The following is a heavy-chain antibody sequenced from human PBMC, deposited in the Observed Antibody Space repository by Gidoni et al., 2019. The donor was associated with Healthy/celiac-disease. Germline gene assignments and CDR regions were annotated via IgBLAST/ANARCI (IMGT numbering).Heavy chain of an antibody. J-gene: IGHJ6*02. Sequence: QVQLVESGGGVVQPGRSLRLSCAAAGSTFSSYGMDWVRQAPGKGLEWVAVIWYDGSNKYDADSLKGRFTISRDNSKNTLYLQMNSLRAEDTAVYYCARDPIPSPSSRYGMDVWGQGTTVTVSS. CDR2: IWYDGSNK. CDR1: GSTFSSYG. CDR3: ARDPIPSPSSRYGMDV. D-gene: IGHD2-2*01. V-gene: IGHV3-33*01.